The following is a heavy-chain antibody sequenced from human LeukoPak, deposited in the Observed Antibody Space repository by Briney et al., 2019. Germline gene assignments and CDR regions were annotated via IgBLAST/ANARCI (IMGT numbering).Heavy chain of an antibody. Sequence: GGSLRLSCAASGFTFSSYAMSWVRQAPGKGLEWVSAISGSGGSTYYADSVKGRFTISRDNSKNTLYLQMNSLRAEDTAVYYCAKDSTAMVTPYYFDYWGQGTLVTVSS. J-gene: IGHJ4*02. V-gene: IGHV3-23*01. CDR3: AKDSTAMVTPYYFDY. CDR1: GFTFSSYA. D-gene: IGHD5-18*01. CDR2: ISGSGGST.